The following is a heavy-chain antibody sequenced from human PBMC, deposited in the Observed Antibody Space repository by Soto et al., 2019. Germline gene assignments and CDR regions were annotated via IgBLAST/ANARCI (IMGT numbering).Heavy chain of an antibody. V-gene: IGHV1-69*01. CDR3: ARTMATTRGHAFDI. J-gene: IGHJ3*02. CDR2: IIPIFGTA. Sequence: QVQLVQSGVEVKKPGSSVKVSCKASGGTFSSYAISWVRQAPGQGLEWMGGIIPIFGTANYAQKFQGRVTMTADEYTSTDYMELSSLRSEDTAVYYCARTMATTRGHAFDIWGQGTMVTVSS. CDR1: GGTFSSYA. D-gene: IGHD5-12*01.